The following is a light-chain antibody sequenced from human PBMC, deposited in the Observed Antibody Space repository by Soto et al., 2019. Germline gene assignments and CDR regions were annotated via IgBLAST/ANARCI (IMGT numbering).Light chain of an antibody. CDR2: GAS. CDR1: QSVSSSY. Sequence: EIVLTQSPGTLSLSPGERATLSCRASQSVSSSYLAWYQQKPGQAPRLLIYGASSRATGIPDRFDGSGSGTDFTLTISRLEPEDFAVYYCQQYGSSPWTFGQGTKV. V-gene: IGKV3-20*01. CDR3: QQYGSSPWT. J-gene: IGKJ1*01.